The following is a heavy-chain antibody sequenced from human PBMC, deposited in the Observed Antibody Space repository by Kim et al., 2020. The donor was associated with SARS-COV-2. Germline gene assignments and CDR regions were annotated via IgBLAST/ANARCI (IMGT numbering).Heavy chain of an antibody. CDR3: TKGWVDY. CDR1: GFTFGDFP. D-gene: IGHD1-26*01. V-gene: IGHV3-49*04. J-gene: IGHJ4*02. Sequence: GGSLRLSCTSSGFTFGDFPVSWVRQAPGKGLEWVGFIRTQDYGGTTEYDPSVQGRFIISRDDSKSIAYLQLNSLKNEDTAVYYCTKGWVDYWGQGTLVTVSS. CDR2: IRTQDYGGTT.